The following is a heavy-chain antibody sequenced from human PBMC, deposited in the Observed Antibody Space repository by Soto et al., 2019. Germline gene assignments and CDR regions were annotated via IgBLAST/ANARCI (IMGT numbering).Heavy chain of an antibody. J-gene: IGHJ6*02. Sequence: QVQLVESGGGVVQPGRSLRLSCAASGFTFSSYGMHWVRQAPGKGLEWVAVISYDGSNKYYADSVKGRFTISRDNSKNTLFLQMNSLRAEDTAVYYCAKAVGDYYYYGMDVWGQGTTVTVSS. CDR2: ISYDGSNK. CDR1: GFTFSSYG. V-gene: IGHV3-30*18. D-gene: IGHD4-17*01. CDR3: AKAVGDYYYYGMDV.